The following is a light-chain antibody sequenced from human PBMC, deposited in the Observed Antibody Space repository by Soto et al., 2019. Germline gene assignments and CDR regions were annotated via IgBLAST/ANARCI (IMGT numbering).Light chain of an antibody. Sequence: IQMTQSPSTLSASVGDRVTITCQASQTISTLLAWYQHKPGKAPNLLIYDASSLESGVPSRFSGSGSGTEFTLTISSLQPDDSETYYCQQYSSLVTFGQGTKLEI. CDR2: DAS. J-gene: IGKJ2*01. CDR3: QQYSSLVT. CDR1: QTISTL. V-gene: IGKV1-5*01.